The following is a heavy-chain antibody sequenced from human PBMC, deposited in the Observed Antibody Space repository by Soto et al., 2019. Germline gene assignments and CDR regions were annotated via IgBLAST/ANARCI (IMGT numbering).Heavy chain of an antibody. D-gene: IGHD4-17*01. J-gene: IGHJ6*02. CDR1: GGSISSGGYS. Sequence: SETLSLTCAVSGGSISSGGYSWSWIRQPPGKGLEWIGYIYHSGSTNYNPSLKSRVTISVDTSKNQFSLKLSSVTAADTAVYYCARDKGDYVFDYYYVLDFSGQGTSVIGSS. CDR2: IYHSGST. V-gene: IGHV4-61*08. CDR3: ARDKGDYVFDYYYVLDF.